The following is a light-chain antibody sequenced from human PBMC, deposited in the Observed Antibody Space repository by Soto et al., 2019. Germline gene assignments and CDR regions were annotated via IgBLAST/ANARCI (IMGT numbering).Light chain of an antibody. CDR2: AAS. V-gene: IGKV1-8*01. CDR3: QQYYSYPC. J-gene: IGKJ2*01. CDR1: QGISSY. Sequence: AIRMPQSPSSLSASTGDRVTITCRASQGISSYLAWYQQKPGKAPKLLIYAASTLQSGVPSRFSGSGSGTDFTLTISCLQSEDFATYYCQQYYSYPCVGQGTKLEIK.